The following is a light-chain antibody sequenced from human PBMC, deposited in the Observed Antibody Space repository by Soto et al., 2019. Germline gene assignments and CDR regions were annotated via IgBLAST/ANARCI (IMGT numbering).Light chain of an antibody. V-gene: IGLV2-11*01. CDR3: CSYAGRTVV. CDR2: HVS. J-gene: IGLJ2*01. Sequence: QSALTQPRSVSGSPGQSVTISCTGTSSDVGGYNYVSWYQQHPGKAPKLMIYHVSKRTSWVPDRFSGSKSGNTASLTISGLQAEDEADYYCCSYAGRTVVFGGGTKLTVL. CDR1: SSDVGGYNY.